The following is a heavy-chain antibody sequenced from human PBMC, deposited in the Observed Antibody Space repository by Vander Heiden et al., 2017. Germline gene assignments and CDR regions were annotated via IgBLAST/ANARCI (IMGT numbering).Heavy chain of an antibody. J-gene: IGHJ4*02. Sequence: EVQLLEPGGGLEQRGGSLRRSCAASGFTFSRYAMGWVRQAPGKGLEWVSTISGSGGNTYYADSVKGRFTISRDNSKNTLYMQMSGLRAEDTAVYYCAKDLRTYSSGDYWGQGTLVTVSS. V-gene: IGHV3-23*01. D-gene: IGHD5-18*01. CDR2: ISGSGGNT. CDR3: AKDLRTYSSGDY. CDR1: GFTFSRYA.